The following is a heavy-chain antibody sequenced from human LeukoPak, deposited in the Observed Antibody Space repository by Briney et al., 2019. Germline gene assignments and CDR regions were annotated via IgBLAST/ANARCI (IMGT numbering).Heavy chain of an antibody. CDR2: IYPGDSDT. V-gene: IGHV5-51*01. CDR3: ARLTMVRGVIIESY. D-gene: IGHD3-10*01. CDR1: GYSFTSYW. Sequence: GESLKISCKGSGYSFTSYWIGWVRQMPGKGLEWMGIIYPGDSDTRYSPSFQGQVTITADKSVSTAYLQWSSLKASDTAMYYCARLTMVRGVIIESYWGQGTLVTVSS. J-gene: IGHJ4*02.